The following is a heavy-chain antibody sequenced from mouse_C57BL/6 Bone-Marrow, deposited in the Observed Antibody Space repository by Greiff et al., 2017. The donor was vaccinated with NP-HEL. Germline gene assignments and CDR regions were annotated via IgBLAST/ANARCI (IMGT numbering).Heavy chain of an antibody. CDR3: AREIYYGTGGFAY. CDR1: GYSITSGYY. D-gene: IGHD2-1*01. V-gene: IGHV3-6*01. J-gene: IGHJ3*01. Sequence: EVHLVESGPGLVKPSQSLSLTCSVTGYSITSGYYWNWIRQFPGNKLEWMGYISYDGSNNYNPSLKNRISITRDTSKNQFFLKLNSVTTEDTATYYCAREIYYGTGGFAYWGQGTLVTVSA. CDR2: ISYDGSN.